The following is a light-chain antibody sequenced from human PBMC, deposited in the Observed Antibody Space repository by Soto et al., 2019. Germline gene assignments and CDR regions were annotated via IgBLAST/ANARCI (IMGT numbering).Light chain of an antibody. CDR2: YDS. Sequence: SYELTQPPSVSVAPGKTARITCGGDNIGSKSVHWYQQKPGQAPVLGIYYDSDRPSGIPERFSGSNSGKTATLTISRVEAEDEADYYCQVWDSSSDHWVFGGGTKVTVL. V-gene: IGLV3-21*04. CDR1: NIGSKS. J-gene: IGLJ3*02. CDR3: QVWDSSSDHWV.